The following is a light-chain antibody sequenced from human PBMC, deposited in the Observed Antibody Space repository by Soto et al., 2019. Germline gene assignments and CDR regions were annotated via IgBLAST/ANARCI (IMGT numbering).Light chain of an antibody. J-gene: IGLJ1*01. CDR2: EGN. V-gene: IGLV2-23*03. Sequence: QSVLTQPASVSGSPGQSITISCTGTSSDVGGYNFASWYRQYSGEVPKLIIFEGNKRPSGVSDRFSASKSGNTASLTISGLQAEDQADYYCCSYAGFSSFVFGAGTKVTVL. CDR3: CSYAGFSSFV. CDR1: SSDVGGYNF.